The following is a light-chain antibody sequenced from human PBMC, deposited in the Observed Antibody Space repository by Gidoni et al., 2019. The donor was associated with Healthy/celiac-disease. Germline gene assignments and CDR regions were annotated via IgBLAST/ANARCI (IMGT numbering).Light chain of an antibody. Sequence: SSELTQDSAVSVALGQTVRITCQGDSLRSYYASWYQQKPGQAPVLVIYGKNNRPSGIPDRFSGSRSGNTASLTITGAQAEDEADYYCNSRDSSGNHVVFGGGTKLTVL. V-gene: IGLV3-19*01. CDR2: GKN. CDR3: NSRDSSGNHVV. CDR1: SLRSYY. J-gene: IGLJ2*01.